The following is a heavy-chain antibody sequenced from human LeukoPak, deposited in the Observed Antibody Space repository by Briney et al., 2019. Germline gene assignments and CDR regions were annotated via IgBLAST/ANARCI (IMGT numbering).Heavy chain of an antibody. D-gene: IGHD3-22*01. J-gene: IGHJ4*02. Sequence: GGSLRLSCAASGFTFSSYSMNWVRQAPGKGLEWVSSISSSSSYIYYADSVKGRFTISRDNAKNSLYLQMNSLRAEDTAVYYCARSYYYDSSGYYPFDYWGQGTLVTVSS. CDR2: ISSSSSYI. CDR1: GFTFSSYS. CDR3: ARSYYYDSSGYYPFDY. V-gene: IGHV3-21*01.